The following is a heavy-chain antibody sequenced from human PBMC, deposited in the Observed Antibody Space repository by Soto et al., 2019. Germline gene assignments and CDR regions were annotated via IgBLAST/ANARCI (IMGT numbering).Heavy chain of an antibody. CDR3: ARVLGNGADYYDSSGYYGPIH. CDR1: GGSISSGGYY. D-gene: IGHD3-22*01. CDR2: IYYSGST. Sequence: PSETLSLTCTVSGGSISSGGYYWSWIRQHPGKGLEWIGYIYYSGSTYYNPSLKSRVTISVDTSKNQSSLKLSSVTAADTAVYCCARVLGNGADYYDSSGYYGPIHWGQGTRVTVSA. J-gene: IGHJ4*02. V-gene: IGHV4-31*03.